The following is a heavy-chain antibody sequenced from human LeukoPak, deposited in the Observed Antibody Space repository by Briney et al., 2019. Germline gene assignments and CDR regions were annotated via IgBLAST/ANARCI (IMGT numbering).Heavy chain of an antibody. CDR2: IKTDGSTT. CDR3: TRVLYSSGWYGDHY. CDR1: GFTFSSYW. D-gene: IGHD6-19*01. Sequence: GGSLRLSCAASGFTFSSYWMHWVRQAPGKGLVWVSRIKTDGSTTSYADSVKGRFTISRDNAKNSLYLQMSSLRAEDTAVYYCTRVLYSSGWYGDHYWGQGTLVTVSS. V-gene: IGHV3-74*01. J-gene: IGHJ4*02.